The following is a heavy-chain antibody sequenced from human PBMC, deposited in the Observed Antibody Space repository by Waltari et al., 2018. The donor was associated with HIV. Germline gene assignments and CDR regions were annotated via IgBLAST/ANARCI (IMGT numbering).Heavy chain of an antibody. CDR3: ARGVDAVGATHWFDP. J-gene: IGHJ5*02. D-gene: IGHD1-26*01. CDR1: GYTFTNYD. V-gene: IGHV1-8*01. CDR2: SNPNSGNA. Sequence: QVQLVQSGAEVKKPGASVKVSCKTSGYTFTNYDINWVRQATGHGLEWMGCSNPNSGNAGYAQKFQGRVTMTSDTSISTACMDLSSLRSDDTAVYYCARGVDAVGATHWFDPWGQGTLVTVSS.